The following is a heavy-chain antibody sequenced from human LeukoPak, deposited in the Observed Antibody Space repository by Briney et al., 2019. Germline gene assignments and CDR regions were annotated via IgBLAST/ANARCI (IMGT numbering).Heavy chain of an antibody. CDR1: GGSISSYY. J-gene: IGHJ4*02. Sequence: KPSETLSLTCTVSGGSISSYYWSWIRQPPGKGLEWIGYIYYSGSTNYNPSLKSRVTISVDTSKNQFSLKLSSVTAADTAVYYCARRVRGRGNYEVYFVYWGQGTLVTVSS. D-gene: IGHD1-7*01. CDR2: IYYSGST. V-gene: IGHV4-59*08. CDR3: ARRVRGRGNYEVYFVY.